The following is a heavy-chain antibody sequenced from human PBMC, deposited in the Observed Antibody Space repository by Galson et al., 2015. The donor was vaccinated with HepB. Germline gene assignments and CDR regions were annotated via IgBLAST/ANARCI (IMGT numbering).Heavy chain of an antibody. CDR3: ARRGTITNAFDI. J-gene: IGHJ3*02. CDR2: IFYSGST. V-gene: IGHV4-39*01. Sequence: ETLSLTCTVSGGSISRSGYYWGWVRQPPGKGLEWIGSIFYSGSTYYNPSLKSRVTISVDTSKKQFSLKLSSVTAADTAVFYCARRGTITNAFDIWGQGTMVTVSS. D-gene: IGHD3-3*01. CDR1: GGSISRSGYY.